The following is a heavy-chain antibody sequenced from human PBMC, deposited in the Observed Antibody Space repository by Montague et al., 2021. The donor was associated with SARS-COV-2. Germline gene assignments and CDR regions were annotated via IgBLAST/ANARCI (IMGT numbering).Heavy chain of an antibody. D-gene: IGHD3-22*01. J-gene: IGHJ4*02. CDR3: ARQGPFTTIVGNIFDY. V-gene: IGHV4-39*01. CDR2: IYYSGST. Sequence: SETLSLTCTVSGGSISSSSYYWGWIRQPPGKGLEWIGSIYYSGSTYYNPSLKGRVTISVDTSKSQFSLKLSSVTAADTAVYYCARQGPFTTIVGNIFDYWGQGTLVTVSS. CDR1: GGSISSSSYY.